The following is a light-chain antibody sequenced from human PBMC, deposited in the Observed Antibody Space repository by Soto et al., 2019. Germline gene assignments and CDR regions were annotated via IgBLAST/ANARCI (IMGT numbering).Light chain of an antibody. V-gene: IGLV1-44*01. J-gene: IGLJ1*01. Sequence: VGTQPRSASGTPGQRVIISCSGGSSNIGRNPVNWYQKFPGTAPKLLISLNTQRPSGVPDRFSGSKSGTSASLAISGLRSEDEADYYCAAWDDNVYVFGTGTKVTVL. CDR2: LNT. CDR3: AAWDDNVYV. CDR1: SSNIGRNP.